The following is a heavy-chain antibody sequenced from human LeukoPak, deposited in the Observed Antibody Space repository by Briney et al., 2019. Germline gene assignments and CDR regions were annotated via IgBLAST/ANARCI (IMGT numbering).Heavy chain of an antibody. CDR2: IIPIFGTA. D-gene: IGHD2-15*01. Sequence: ASVKVSCKASGGTFSSYAVSWVRQAPGQGLEWMGGIIPIFGTANYAQKFQGRVTITADESTSTAYMELSSLRSEDTAAYYCARDCSGGSCYSGSGYWGQGTLVTVSS. CDR3: ARDCSGGSCYSGSGY. CDR1: GGTFSSYA. J-gene: IGHJ4*02. V-gene: IGHV1-69*13.